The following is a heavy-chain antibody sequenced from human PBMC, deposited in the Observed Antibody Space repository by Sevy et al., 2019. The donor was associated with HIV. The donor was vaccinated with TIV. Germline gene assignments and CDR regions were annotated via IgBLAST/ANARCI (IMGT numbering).Heavy chain of an antibody. CDR3: AKAHADCSGGTCYTAHYYYDMDV. Sequence: GGSLRLSCAASGFAFSDYAMHWVRQAPGKGLEWVAAISYAGDNKYFADSVKGRFTVSKDNSKNRLYLEMNSLRAEDTAVYDCAKAHADCSGGTCYTAHYYYDMDVWGRGATVTVSS. V-gene: IGHV3-30*18. CDR1: GFAFSDYA. CDR2: ISYAGDNK. D-gene: IGHD2-15*01. J-gene: IGHJ6*02.